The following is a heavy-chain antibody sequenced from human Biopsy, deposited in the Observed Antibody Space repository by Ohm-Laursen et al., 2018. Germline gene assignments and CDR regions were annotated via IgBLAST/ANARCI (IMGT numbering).Heavy chain of an antibody. D-gene: IGHD5-12*01. Sequence: TLSLTCAVNGESSSGYFLNWIRRPPGKGLEWIGEINQSGSTKYNPTLKRRATLSADSSNSQFSLRLTSVTAADTAIYYCARGSGYFKLDVWGQGTTVTVSS. CDR1: GESSSGYF. J-gene: IGHJ6*02. CDR3: ARGSGYFKLDV. V-gene: IGHV4-34*01. CDR2: INQSGST.